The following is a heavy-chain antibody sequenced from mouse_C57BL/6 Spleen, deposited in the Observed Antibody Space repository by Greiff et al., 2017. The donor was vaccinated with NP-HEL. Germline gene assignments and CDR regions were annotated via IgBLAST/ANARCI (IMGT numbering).Heavy chain of an antibody. CDR2: INPSSGYT. V-gene: IGHV1-4*01. CDR1: GYTFTSYT. J-gene: IGHJ2*01. D-gene: IGHD4-1*01. CDR3: ARGAGTGPDY. Sequence: VKVKQSGAELARPGASVKMSCKASGYTFTSYTMHWVKQRPGQGLEWIGYINPSSGYTKYNQKFKDKATLTADKSSSTAYMQLSSLTSEDSAVYYCARGAGTGPDYWGQGTTLTVSS.